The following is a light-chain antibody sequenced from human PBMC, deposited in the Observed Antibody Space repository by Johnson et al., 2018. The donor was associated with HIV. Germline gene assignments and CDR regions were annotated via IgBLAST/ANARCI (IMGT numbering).Light chain of an antibody. V-gene: IGLV1-51*02. CDR3: ETWDRVLSAGV. CDR2: ENN. J-gene: IGLJ1*01. Sequence: QSVLTQPPSVSAAPGQKVTISCSGSSSNIGNNCVSWYQQLPGTAPKLLIYENNKRPSGIPDRFSGSKSGTSATLGFTGLQNGDEADYYCETWDRVLSAGVFGTGTKVTVL. CDR1: SSNIGNNC.